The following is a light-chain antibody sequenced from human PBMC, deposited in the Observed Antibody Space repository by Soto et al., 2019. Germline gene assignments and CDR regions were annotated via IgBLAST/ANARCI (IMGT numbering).Light chain of an antibody. Sequence: EIVMTQSPATLSVSPGERATLSCRASQSMYNNLAWYQQKPGEAPRLLIYFASTRATGIPARFSGSGSGTEFTLTISSLQSEDFAVYYCQQYNNWSLTFGGGTQLEI. CDR2: FAS. CDR1: QSMYNN. V-gene: IGKV3-15*01. CDR3: QQYNNWSLT. J-gene: IGKJ4*01.